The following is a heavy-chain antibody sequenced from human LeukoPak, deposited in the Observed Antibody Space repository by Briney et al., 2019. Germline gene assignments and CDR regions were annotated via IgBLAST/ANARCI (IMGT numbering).Heavy chain of an antibody. CDR2: IYYSGST. CDR3: ARGPGWLFVDY. V-gene: IGHV4-59*01. CDR1: GGSISSYY. Sequence: PSETLSLTCTVSGGSISSYYWSWIRQPPGKGLEWIGYIYYSGSTNYNPSLKSRGTISVDTSKNQFSLKLSSVTAADTAVYYCARGPGWLFVDYWGQGTLVTVSS. D-gene: IGHD3-9*01. J-gene: IGHJ4*02.